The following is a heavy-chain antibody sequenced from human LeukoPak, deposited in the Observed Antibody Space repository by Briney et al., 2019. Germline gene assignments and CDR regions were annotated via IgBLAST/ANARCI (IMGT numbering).Heavy chain of an antibody. Sequence: SETLSLTCTVSGGSISSGGYYWSWIRQHPGKGLEWIGYIYYSGSTNYNPSLRSRVTISLDTSNNNFSLKMNSVTAADTAVYYCVRRSAYSDSSGFNLWGQGILVTVSS. CDR1: GGSISSGGYY. D-gene: IGHD6-6*01. CDR2: IYYSGST. CDR3: VRRSAYSDSSGFNL. J-gene: IGHJ4*02. V-gene: IGHV4-31*03.